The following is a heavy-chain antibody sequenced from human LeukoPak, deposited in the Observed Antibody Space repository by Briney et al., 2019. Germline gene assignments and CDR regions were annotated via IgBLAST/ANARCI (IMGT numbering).Heavy chain of an antibody. CDR3: ARAGNYYGSGSLSQIDY. J-gene: IGHJ4*02. Sequence: VASVKVSCKASGYTFTSYDINWVRQAPGQGLEWMGWISAYNGNTNYAQKLQGRVTMTTDTSTSTAYMELRSLRSDDTAVYYCARAGNYYGSGSLSQIDYWGQGTLVTVSS. CDR2: ISAYNGNT. V-gene: IGHV1-18*01. D-gene: IGHD3-10*01. CDR1: GYTFTSYD.